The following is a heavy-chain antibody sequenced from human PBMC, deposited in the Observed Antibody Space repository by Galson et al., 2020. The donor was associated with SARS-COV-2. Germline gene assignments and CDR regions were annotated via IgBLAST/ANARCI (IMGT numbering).Heavy chain of an antibody. CDR2: FDPEDGET. CDR1: GYTLTELS. D-gene: IGHD2-15*01. CDR3: AKIPGWSDTYSGYMDV. Sequence: ASVKVSCKVSGYTLTELSMHWVRQAPGKGLEWMGGFDPEDGETIYAQKFQGRVTMTEDTSTDTAYMELSSLRSEDTALYYCAKIPGWSDTYSGYMDVWGKGTTVTVSS. J-gene: IGHJ6*03. V-gene: IGHV1-24*01.